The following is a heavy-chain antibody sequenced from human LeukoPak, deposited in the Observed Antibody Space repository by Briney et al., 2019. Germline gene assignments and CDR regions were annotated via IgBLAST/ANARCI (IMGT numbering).Heavy chain of an antibody. CDR2: IWYDGSNK. J-gene: IGHJ4*02. Sequence: PGRSLRLSCAASGFTFSSYDMHWVRQAPGKGLEWVALIWYDGSNKNYADSVKGRFTISRGNSKNTLFLQMNSLRAEDTAVYYCAKDLPQTTVFWYFDYWGQGTLVTVSS. CDR1: GFTFSSYD. D-gene: IGHD4-17*01. CDR3: AKDLPQTTVFWYFDY. V-gene: IGHV3-33*06.